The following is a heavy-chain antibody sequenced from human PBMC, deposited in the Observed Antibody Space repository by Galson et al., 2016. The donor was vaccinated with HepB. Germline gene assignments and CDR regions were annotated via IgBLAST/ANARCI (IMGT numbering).Heavy chain of an antibody. J-gene: IGHJ2*01. CDR1: GFTFDDYA. Sequence: SLRLSCAASGFTFDDYALHWVRQAPGKGLEWVAVISWNSDYLVYADSVKGRFIISRDNARNSLFLQMNSRRPEDTAFYYCAKELDGEVAGPFDLWGRGTLVTVSS. CDR2: ISWNSDYL. V-gene: IGHV3-9*01. CDR3: AKELDGEVAGPFDL. D-gene: IGHD6-19*01.